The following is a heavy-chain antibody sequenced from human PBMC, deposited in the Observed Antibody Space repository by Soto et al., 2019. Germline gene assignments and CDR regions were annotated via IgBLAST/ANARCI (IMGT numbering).Heavy chain of an antibody. Sequence: PGGSLRLSCTGSGFAFGDNALTWFRQAPGKGLEWVGFIRVKAYGETTDYAASVKDRFTISRDDSKGITYLQMNNLKTQDTAVYYCVRGPLASLSFDLWGHGTLVTVSS. D-gene: IGHD6-6*01. CDR3: VRGPLASLSFDL. V-gene: IGHV3-49*03. CDR1: GFAFGDNA. CDR2: IRVKAYGETT. J-gene: IGHJ4*01.